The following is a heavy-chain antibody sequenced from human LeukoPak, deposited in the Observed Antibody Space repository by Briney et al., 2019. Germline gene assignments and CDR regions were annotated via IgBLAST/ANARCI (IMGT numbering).Heavy chain of an antibody. D-gene: IGHD2-15*01. J-gene: IGHJ5*02. CDR3: ARDIPYCSGGSCYRGSHWFDP. Sequence: SQTLSLTCTVSGGSISSGDYYWSWIRQPPGKGLERTGYIYYSGSTYYNPSLKSRVTISVDTSKNQFSLKLSSVTAADTAVYYCARDIPYCSGGSCYRGSHWFDPWGQGTLVTVSS. CDR2: IYYSGST. V-gene: IGHV4-30-4*01. CDR1: GGSISSGDYY.